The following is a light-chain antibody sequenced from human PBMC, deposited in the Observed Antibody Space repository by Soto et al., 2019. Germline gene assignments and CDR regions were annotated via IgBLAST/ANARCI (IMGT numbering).Light chain of an antibody. Sequence: DIVMTQSPDSLAVSLGERSTINCKSSQSLLYSSNNKNYLVWYQQKPGQPPKLLIYWASTRESGVPDRFSGSGSGTDFTLTISSLQAEDVAVYYCQQYYSTPPWTFGQGTKVDI. CDR2: WAS. V-gene: IGKV4-1*01. CDR1: QSLLYSSNNKNY. CDR3: QQYYSTPPWT. J-gene: IGKJ1*01.